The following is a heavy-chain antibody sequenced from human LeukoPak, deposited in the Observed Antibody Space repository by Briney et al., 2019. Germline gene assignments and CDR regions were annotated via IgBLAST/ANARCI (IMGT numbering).Heavy chain of an antibody. Sequence: ASVKVSCKASGYTFTVNHMYWVRQAPGQGLEWMGWINPNSGDTTSAQKFQGRITTTRDTSISTAYMELTRLTSDDTAVYYCARELGINAFDIWGQGTMVTVSP. D-gene: IGHD7-27*01. CDR2: INPNSGDT. J-gene: IGHJ3*02. CDR3: ARELGINAFDI. V-gene: IGHV1-2*02. CDR1: GYTFTVNH.